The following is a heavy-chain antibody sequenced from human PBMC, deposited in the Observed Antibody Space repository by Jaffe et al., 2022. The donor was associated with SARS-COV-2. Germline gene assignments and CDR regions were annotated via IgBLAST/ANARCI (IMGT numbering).Heavy chain of an antibody. CDR3: AKDKFRYYYDSSGYYPDAFDI. V-gene: IGHV3-43*01. CDR1: GFTFDDYT. CDR2: ISWDGGST. D-gene: IGHD3-22*01. J-gene: IGHJ3*02. Sequence: EVQLVESGGVVVQPGGSLRLSCAASGFTFDDYTMHWVRQAPGKGLEWVSLISWDGGSTYYADSVKGRFTISRDNSKNSLYLQMNSLRTEDTALYYCAKDKFRYYYDSSGYYPDAFDIWGQGTMVTVSS.